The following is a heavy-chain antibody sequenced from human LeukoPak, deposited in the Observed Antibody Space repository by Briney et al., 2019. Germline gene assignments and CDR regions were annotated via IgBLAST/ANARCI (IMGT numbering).Heavy chain of an antibody. J-gene: IGHJ4*02. Sequence: GGSLRLSCAASGFTFSSYAMHWVRQAPGKGLEYVSAISSNGGSTYYANSVKGRFTISRDNSKNTLYRQMGSLRAEYMAVYYCAREQIQVWSTIDYWGQGTLVTVSS. V-gene: IGHV3-64*01. CDR2: ISSNGGST. CDR1: GFTFSSYA. D-gene: IGHD5-18*01. CDR3: AREQIQVWSTIDY.